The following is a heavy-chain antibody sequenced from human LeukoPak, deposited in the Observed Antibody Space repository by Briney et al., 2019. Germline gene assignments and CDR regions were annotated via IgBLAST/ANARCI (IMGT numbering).Heavy chain of an antibody. CDR2: ISSAGGGT. Sequence: PGGSLRLSCAASGFTFSNYAMSWVRQAPGKGLEWVSSISSAGGGTYYADSVKGRFTISRDNSKNTLYLQMNSLRAEDTAAYYCAKRDSSGWYSLGYWGQGTLVTVS. CDR3: AKRDSSGWYSLGY. J-gene: IGHJ4*02. D-gene: IGHD6-19*01. V-gene: IGHV3-23*01. CDR1: GFTFSNYA.